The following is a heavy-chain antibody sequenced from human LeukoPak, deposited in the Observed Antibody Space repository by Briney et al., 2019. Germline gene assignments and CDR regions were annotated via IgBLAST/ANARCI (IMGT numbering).Heavy chain of an antibody. V-gene: IGHV3-74*01. CDR3: ARDQDYGFDS. J-gene: IGHJ4*02. CDR1: GFSFSTSW. D-gene: IGHD4-17*01. Sequence: GGSLRLSCAASGFSFSTSWMHWVRQAPGKGLVWVSRIKSDGSSTISYADSVKGRFAISRDNAKNSLYLQMNSLRDEDTAVYYCARDQDYGFDSWGQGTLVTVSS. CDR2: IKSDGSST.